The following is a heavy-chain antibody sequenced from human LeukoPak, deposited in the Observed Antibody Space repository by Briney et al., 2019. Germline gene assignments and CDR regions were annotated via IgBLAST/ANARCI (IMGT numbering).Heavy chain of an antibody. J-gene: IGHJ4*02. D-gene: IGHD1-26*01. Sequence: GGSLRLSCAASGFTFSSYAMHWVRKAPGKGLEWVSVISGSGYYSYYADSVKGRFTVSRDNSKTTLYLQMNSLRADDTAVYYCAKGGPTGSNYFDFWGQGTLVTVSS. CDR2: ISGSGYYS. V-gene: IGHV3-23*01. CDR3: AKGGPTGSNYFDF. CDR1: GFTFSSYA.